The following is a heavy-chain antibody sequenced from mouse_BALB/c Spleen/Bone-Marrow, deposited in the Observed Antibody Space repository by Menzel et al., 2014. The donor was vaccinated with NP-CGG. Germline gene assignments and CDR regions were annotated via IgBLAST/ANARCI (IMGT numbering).Heavy chain of an antibody. CDR1: GFTFSTYG. V-gene: IGHV5-6*01. D-gene: IGHD4-1*01. CDR3: TRQRNWDHYAMDY. Sequence: EVQRVESGGDLVKPGGSLKLSCAASGFTFSTYGMSWVRQTPDKRLEWVATISRGGGYTYYTDSVKGQFTITRDKDNDTLYLQMSRMKAKDTAMYYCTRQRNWDHYAMDYWGQGTSVTVSS. CDR2: ISRGGGYT. J-gene: IGHJ4*01.